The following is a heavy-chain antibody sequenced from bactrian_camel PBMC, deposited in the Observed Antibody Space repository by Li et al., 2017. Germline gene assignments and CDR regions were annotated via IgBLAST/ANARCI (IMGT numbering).Heavy chain of an antibody. CDR2: INYAGDKV. J-gene: IGHJ4*01. CDR1: GFALNTAF. D-gene: IGHD2*01. V-gene: IGHV3S40*01. Sequence: VQLVESGGGSVQAGGSMRLSCATSGFALNTAFMRWVRQAPGKGLEWVATINYAGDKVYYADSVNGRFTISKDSAKNTLYLQMNNLKPEDTAMYYCGTNKYCRGSACCNSDFSHWGQGTQVTVS. CDR3: GTNKYCRGSACCNSDFSH.